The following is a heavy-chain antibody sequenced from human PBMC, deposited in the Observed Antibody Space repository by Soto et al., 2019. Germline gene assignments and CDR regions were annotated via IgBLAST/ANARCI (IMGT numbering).Heavy chain of an antibody. CDR2: ISAYNGNT. V-gene: IGHV1-18*01. CDR1: GYTITSYG. J-gene: IGHJ4*02. Sequence: ASVKGSCKAAGYTITSYGGSWGLQAPGQGLEWMGWISAYNGNTNYAQKFQGRVIITADESTSTAYMELRSLRSVDTAVYYCARDAVVGLFDYWGQGTLVTVS. CDR3: ARDAVVGLFDY. D-gene: IGHD1-26*01.